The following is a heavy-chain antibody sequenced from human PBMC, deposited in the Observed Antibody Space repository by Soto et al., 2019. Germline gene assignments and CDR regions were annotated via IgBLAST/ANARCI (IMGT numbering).Heavy chain of an antibody. Sequence: EVQLLESGGGLVQPGGSLRLSCAASGFTSSSYAMSWVRQAPGKGLAWVSGISVSGGSTYYADSVKGRFTISRDNSKNTLYLQMNSLRAEDTAVYYCASNTRYDPPDYWGQGTLVTVSS. CDR1: GFTSSSYA. D-gene: IGHD3-16*01. CDR2: ISVSGGST. J-gene: IGHJ4*02. CDR3: ASNTRYDPPDY. V-gene: IGHV3-23*01.